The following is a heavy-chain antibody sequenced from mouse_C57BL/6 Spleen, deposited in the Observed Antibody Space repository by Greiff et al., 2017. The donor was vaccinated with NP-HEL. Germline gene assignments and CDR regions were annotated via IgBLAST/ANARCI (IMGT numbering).Heavy chain of an antibody. D-gene: IGHD1-1*01. CDR1: GFTFSSYG. CDR3: ARHHYGYAMDY. J-gene: IGHJ4*01. CDR2: ISSGGSYT. V-gene: IGHV5-6*01. Sequence: EVKLVESGGDLVKPGGSLKLSCAASGFTFSSYGMSWVRQTPDKRLEWVATISSGGSYTYYPDSVKGRFTISRDNAKNTLYLQRSSLKSEDTAMYYCARHHYGYAMDYWGQGTSVTVSS.